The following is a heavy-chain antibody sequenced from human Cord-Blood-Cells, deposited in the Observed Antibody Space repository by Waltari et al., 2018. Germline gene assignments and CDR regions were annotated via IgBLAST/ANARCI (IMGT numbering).Heavy chain of an antibody. D-gene: IGHD1-1*01. CDR1: GYPFTSYN. V-gene: IGHV1-46*01. Sequence: QLQLVQSGAEAKKPGVSVPVSCKASGYPFTSYNMYWVRQAPGQGLEWMGIINPSGGSTSYAQKFQGRVTMTRDTSTSTVYMELSSLRSEDTAVYYCAIRPNWNDDRGDYWGQGTLVTVSS. J-gene: IGHJ4*02. CDR2: INPSGGST. CDR3: AIRPNWNDDRGDY.